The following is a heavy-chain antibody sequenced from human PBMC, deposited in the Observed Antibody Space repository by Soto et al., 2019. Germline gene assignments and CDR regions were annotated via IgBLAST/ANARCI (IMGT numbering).Heavy chain of an antibody. CDR1: GGTFSSYT. D-gene: IGHD3-3*01. CDR3: ARGNDFWSGYYRDWFDP. J-gene: IGHJ5*02. Sequence: SVKVSCKASGGTFSSYTISWVRQAPGQGLEWMGRIIPILGIANYAQKFQGRVTITVDKSTSTAYMELSSLRSEDTAVYYCARGNDFWSGYYRDWFDPWGQGTLVTVSS. V-gene: IGHV1-69*02. CDR2: IIPILGIA.